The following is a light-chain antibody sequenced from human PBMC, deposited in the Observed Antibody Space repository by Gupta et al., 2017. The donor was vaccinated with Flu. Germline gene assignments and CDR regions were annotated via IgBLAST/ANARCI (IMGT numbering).Light chain of an antibody. CDR3: QQSHSSPWT. V-gene: IGKV1-39*01. CDR2: AAS. J-gene: IGKJ1*01. Sequence: PSSLSASVGDRGTITCRASQSITKYLNWYQKKPGKAPKVLIYAASSFQSGVPSRFSGSGSGTDFTLTISSLQPEDAATYYCQQSHSSPWTFGQGTKVEIK. CDR1: QSITKY.